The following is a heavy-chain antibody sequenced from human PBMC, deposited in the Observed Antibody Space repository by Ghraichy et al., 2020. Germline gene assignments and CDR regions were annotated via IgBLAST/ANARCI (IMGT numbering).Heavy chain of an antibody. D-gene: IGHD3-16*01. CDR3: GRDGYRWGSYVDN. CDR2: IKHDGSEE. CDR1: GFTFVNYY. Sequence: GGSLRLSCAASGFTFVNYYMTWVRQAPGKGLEWVANIKHDGSEEYYVDSVKGRFTISRDNVKNSVYLQMNSLRGEDTAVYYCGRDGYRWGSYVDNWGQGTRVIVSS. J-gene: IGHJ4*02. V-gene: IGHV3-7*01.